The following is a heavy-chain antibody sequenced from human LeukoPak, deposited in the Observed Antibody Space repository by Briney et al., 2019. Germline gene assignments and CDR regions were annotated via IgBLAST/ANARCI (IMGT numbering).Heavy chain of an antibody. Sequence: PGGSLRLSCVASGFTFSSSWMSWVRQAPGKGLEWVANIKQDGSEKSYVESVRGRFTISRDNAKNSLYLQLNGLRAEDTALYYCARDSPPDYWGQGTLVTVSS. J-gene: IGHJ4*02. V-gene: IGHV3-7*03. CDR1: GFTFSSSW. CDR2: IKQDGSEK. CDR3: ARDSPPDY.